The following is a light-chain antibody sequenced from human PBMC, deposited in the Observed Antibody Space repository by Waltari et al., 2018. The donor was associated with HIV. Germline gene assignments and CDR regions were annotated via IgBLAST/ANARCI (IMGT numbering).Light chain of an antibody. J-gene: IGKJ4*01. CDR3: QQSTSTPLT. CDR2: AAS. CDR1: QSIGRY. V-gene: IGKV1-39*01. Sequence: DIQMTQSPSSLSASVGARVTITCRASQSIGRYVNWYQQKPGKAPKLLIYAASSLQSGVPPRFSGSGSGTDFTLAISSLQPEDFATYYCQQSTSTPLTFGGGTKVEI.